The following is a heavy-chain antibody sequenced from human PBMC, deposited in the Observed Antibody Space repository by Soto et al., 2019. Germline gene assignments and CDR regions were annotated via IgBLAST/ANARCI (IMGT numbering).Heavy chain of an antibody. CDR2: IYCSGIS. CDR3: ARNGYTYGMDV. CDR1: GGSTSSGGFY. D-gene: IGHD5-18*01. J-gene: IGHJ6*02. Sequence: LSLTCTVSGGSTSSGGFYWSWIRQHPGKGLEWIGYIYCSGISYYNPSLKSRVSISLDTSRNQFSMTLNSVTAADTAVYYCARNGYTYGMDVWGQGATVTVSS. V-gene: IGHV4-31*03.